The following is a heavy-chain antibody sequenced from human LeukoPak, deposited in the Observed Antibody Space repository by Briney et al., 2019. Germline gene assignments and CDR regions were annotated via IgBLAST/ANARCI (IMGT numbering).Heavy chain of an antibody. D-gene: IGHD3-10*01. J-gene: IGHJ5*02. Sequence: ASVKVSCKASGYTFTGYYMHLVRQAPGQGLEWLGWINPNSGGTNYAQKFQGRVTMARDTSISTAYMELSRLGSDDTAVYYRARNPRFGELAWFDPWGQGTLVTVSS. V-gene: IGHV1-2*02. CDR3: ARNPRFGELAWFDP. CDR2: INPNSGGT. CDR1: GYTFTGYY.